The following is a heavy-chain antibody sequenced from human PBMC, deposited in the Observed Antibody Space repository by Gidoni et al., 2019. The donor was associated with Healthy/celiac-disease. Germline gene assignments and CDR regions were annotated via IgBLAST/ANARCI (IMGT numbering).Heavy chain of an antibody. CDR2: INPRSGST. CDR1: GYNFTSYY. D-gene: IGHD6-13*01. Sequence: QVQLVQSGAEVKKPGASVKVSCKASGYNFTSYYMHWVRQAPGQERAWMGIINPRSGSTSDEQKFQGRVTINSDSATSTVYMELISLRSEDTDVYYCAREGGVAAAGIGGFDPWGQGTLVTVSS. CDR3: AREGGVAAAGIGGFDP. V-gene: IGHV1-46*01. J-gene: IGHJ5*02.